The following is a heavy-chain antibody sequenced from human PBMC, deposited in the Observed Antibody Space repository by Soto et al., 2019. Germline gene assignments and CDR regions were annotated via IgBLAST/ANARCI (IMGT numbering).Heavy chain of an antibody. CDR3: ARGIVGATLYYYYYGMDV. CDR1: GCTFSSYA. CDR2: IIPIFGTA. V-gene: IGHV1-69*13. Sequence: SVKASCKAAGCTFSSYAISCVRHAPVQVLEWVGGIIPIFGTANYAQKFQGRVTITADESTSTAYMELSSLRSEDTAVYYCARGIVGATLYYYYYGMDVWGQGTTVTVSS. D-gene: IGHD1-26*01. J-gene: IGHJ6*02.